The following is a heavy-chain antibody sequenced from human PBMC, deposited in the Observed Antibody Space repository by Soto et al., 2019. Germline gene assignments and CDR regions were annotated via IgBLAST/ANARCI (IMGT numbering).Heavy chain of an antibody. Sequence: PGGSLRLSCAASGFTFSNAWMSWVRQAPGKGLEWVGRIKSKTDGGTTDYAAPVKGRFTISRDDSKNTLYLQMNSLKTEDTAVYYCTTDRYGGNTHYYYYSGMDFWGQGTMVTVSS. CDR3: TTDRYGGNTHYYYYSGMDF. D-gene: IGHD4-17*01. CDR1: GFTFSNAW. CDR2: IKSKTDGGTT. V-gene: IGHV3-15*01. J-gene: IGHJ6*02.